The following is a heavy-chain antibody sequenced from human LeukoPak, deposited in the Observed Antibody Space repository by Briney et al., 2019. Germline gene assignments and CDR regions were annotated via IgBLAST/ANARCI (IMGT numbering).Heavy chain of an antibody. CDR3: ARDLHYAFDI. Sequence: PGGSLRLSCAASGFTFSGYAMNWVRQAPGKGLEWVLHVYSSDTTYADSVKGRFTISRDNAKNSLYLQMNSLRDEDTAVYYCARDLHYAFDIWGQGTMVTASS. CDR2: VYSSDTT. V-gene: IGHV3-48*02. D-gene: IGHD3-10*01. CDR1: GFTFSGYA. J-gene: IGHJ3*02.